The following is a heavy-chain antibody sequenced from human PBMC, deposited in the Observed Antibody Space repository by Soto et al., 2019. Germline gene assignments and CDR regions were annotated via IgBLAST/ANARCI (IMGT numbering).Heavy chain of an antibody. V-gene: IGHV3-21*01. CDR2: ISSSSSYI. CDR3: ARESVAGTCAFDI. Sequence: PGGSLRLSCAASGFTFSSYSMNWVRQAPGKGLEWVSSISSSSSYIYYADSVKGRFTISRDNAKNSLYLQMNSLRAEDTAVYYCARESVAGTCAFDIWGQGTMVTVSS. J-gene: IGHJ3*02. CDR1: GFTFSSYS. D-gene: IGHD6-19*01.